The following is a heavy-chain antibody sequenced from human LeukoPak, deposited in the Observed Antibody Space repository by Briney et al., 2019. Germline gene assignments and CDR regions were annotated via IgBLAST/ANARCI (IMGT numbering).Heavy chain of an antibody. J-gene: IGHJ4*02. CDR2: IYYSGST. CDR3: ARVYYGSGSHYQPRYYFDY. Sequence: SETLSLTCTVSGGSISSYYWSWIRQPPGKGLEWIGYIYYSGSTNYNPSLKSRVTISVDTSKNQFSLKLSSVTAADTAVYYCARVYYGSGSHYQPRYYFDYWGQGTLVTVSS. CDR1: GGSISSYY. V-gene: IGHV4-59*01. D-gene: IGHD3-10*01.